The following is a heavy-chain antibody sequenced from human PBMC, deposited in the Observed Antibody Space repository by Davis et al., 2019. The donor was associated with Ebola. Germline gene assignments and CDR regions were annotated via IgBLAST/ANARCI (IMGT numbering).Heavy chain of an antibody. Sequence: GESLKISCVASGFTFTGYWMNWVRQAPGQGLEWVASIKEDGSEKYHVHSVEGRFTISRDNAKNSLYLQMNSLRAEDTAVYYCANLEWVNPDYWGQGVLVTVSS. CDR3: ANLEWVNPDY. CDR2: IKEDGSEK. J-gene: IGHJ4*02. V-gene: IGHV3-7*01. D-gene: IGHD3-3*01. CDR1: GFTFTGYW.